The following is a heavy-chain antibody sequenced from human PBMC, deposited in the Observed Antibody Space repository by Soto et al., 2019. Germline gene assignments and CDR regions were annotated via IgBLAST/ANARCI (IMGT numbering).Heavy chain of an antibody. CDR3: AKDREIAAAPYYFDY. J-gene: IGHJ4*02. Sequence: GSLRLSCAASGFTFSSHAMSWVRQAPGKGQEWVSGIIGSGGSTYYADSVQCRFTISRDNSKNTLYLQMSSLRAEDTALYYCAKDREIAAAPYYFDYWGQGTLVPVSS. D-gene: IGHD6-25*01. CDR2: IIGSGGST. V-gene: IGHV3-23*01. CDR1: GFTFSSHA.